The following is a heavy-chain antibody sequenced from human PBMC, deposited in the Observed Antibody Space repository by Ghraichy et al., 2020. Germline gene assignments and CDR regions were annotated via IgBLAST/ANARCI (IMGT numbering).Heavy chain of an antibody. J-gene: IGHJ5*02. CDR3: ARRPVLLWFGETEGSWFDP. CDR1: GGSVSSGSYY. D-gene: IGHD3-10*01. Sequence: SETLSLTCTVAGGSVSSGSYYGSWIRQPPGKGLEWIGYIYYSGSTNYNPSLKSRVTISVDTSKNQFSLKLSSVTAADTAVYYCARRPVLLWFGETEGSWFDPWGQGTLVTVSS. V-gene: IGHV4-61*01. CDR2: IYYSGST.